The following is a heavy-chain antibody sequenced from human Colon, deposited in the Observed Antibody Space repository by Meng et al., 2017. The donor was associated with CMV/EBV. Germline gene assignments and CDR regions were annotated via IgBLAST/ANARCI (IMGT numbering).Heavy chain of an antibody. Sequence: GESLKISCAASGSSFSNSWMIWVRQAPGKGLEWVASISGIGGVTYYADSVKGRFTIFKGDSRSAVSLQMNSLRVDDTAVYFCAKTLYAVPAAIANDGFDVWGQGTMVTVSS. CDR1: GSSFSNSW. CDR3: AKTLYAVPAAIANDGFDV. V-gene: IGHV3-23*01. J-gene: IGHJ3*01. D-gene: IGHD2-2*01. CDR2: ISGIGGVT.